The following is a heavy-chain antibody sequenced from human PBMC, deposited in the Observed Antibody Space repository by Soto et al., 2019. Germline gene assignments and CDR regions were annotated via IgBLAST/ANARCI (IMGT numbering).Heavy chain of an antibody. D-gene: IGHD3-10*01. CDR3: AKDLFGEFLYYYYGMDV. CDR1: GFSFSSYG. Sequence: XVSLRLSCAACGFSFSSYGMHWVRQAPGKGLEWVAVISYDGSKKHYADSVKGRFTISRDNSKNTLFLQMNSLRVEDTAVYYCAKDLFGEFLYYYYGMDVWGQGTTVTVSS. CDR2: ISYDGSKK. V-gene: IGHV3-30*18. J-gene: IGHJ6*02.